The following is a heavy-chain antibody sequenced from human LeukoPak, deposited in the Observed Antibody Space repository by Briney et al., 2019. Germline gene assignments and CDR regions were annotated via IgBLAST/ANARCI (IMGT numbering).Heavy chain of an antibody. Sequence: PGGSLRLSCAASGFTFSSYAMHWVRQAPGKGLEWVAVIRYDGSNKYYADSVKGRFTISRDNSKNTLYLQKNSLRAEDTAVYYCAKDPRVPAAIYYYYMDVWGKGTTVTVSS. CDR2: IRYDGSNK. J-gene: IGHJ6*03. CDR3: AKDPRVPAAIYYYYMDV. V-gene: IGHV3-30*02. D-gene: IGHD2-2*01. CDR1: GFTFSSYA.